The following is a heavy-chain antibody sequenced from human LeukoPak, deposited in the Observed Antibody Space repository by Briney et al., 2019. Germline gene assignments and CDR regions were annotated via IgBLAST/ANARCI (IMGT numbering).Heavy chain of an antibody. CDR3: ATDSSSWYFDY. Sequence: PGGSLRLSCAASGFTFNSYAMSWVRQAPGKGLEWVSGISGSGGSTDYADSVKGRFTISRDNSMNTLYLQMNSLTAEDTAVYYCATDSSSWYFDYWGQGTLVTVSS. V-gene: IGHV3-23*01. CDR2: ISGSGGST. D-gene: IGHD6-13*01. J-gene: IGHJ4*02. CDR1: GFTFNSYA.